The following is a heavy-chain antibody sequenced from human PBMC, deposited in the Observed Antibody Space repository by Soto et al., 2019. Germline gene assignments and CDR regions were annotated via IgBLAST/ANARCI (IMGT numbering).Heavy chain of an antibody. V-gene: IGHV4-39*07. CDR3: AKNPGYYYDSTGYHFDY. Sequence: TSETLSLTCTVSGGSISSSSYYWGWIRQPPGKGLEWIGSIYYSGSTYYNPSLKSRVTISRDNSKNTLYLQMNSLRAEDTAVYYCAKNPGYYYDSTGYHFDYWGQGTLVTVSS. J-gene: IGHJ4*02. CDR1: GGSISSSSYY. D-gene: IGHD3-22*01. CDR2: IYYSGST.